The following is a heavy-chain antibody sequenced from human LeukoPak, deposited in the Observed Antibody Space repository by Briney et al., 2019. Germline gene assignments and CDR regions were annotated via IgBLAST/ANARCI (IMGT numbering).Heavy chain of an antibody. CDR2: INPNSGGT. Sequence: ASVKASCKASGYTFTGYYMHWVRQAPGRGLEWMGWINPNSGGTNYAQKFQGRVTMTRDTSISTAYMELSRLRSDDTAVYYCARGLPYSYGYYFDYWGQGTLVTVSS. D-gene: IGHD5-18*01. CDR3: ARGLPYSYGYYFDY. V-gene: IGHV1-2*02. CDR1: GYTFTGYY. J-gene: IGHJ4*02.